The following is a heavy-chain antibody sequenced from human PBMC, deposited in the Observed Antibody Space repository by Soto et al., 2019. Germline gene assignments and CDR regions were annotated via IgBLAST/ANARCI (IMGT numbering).Heavy chain of an antibody. CDR2: ISSSSSYI. V-gene: IGHV3-21*01. Sequence: EVQLVESGGGLVKPGGSLRLSCAASGFTFSSYSMNWVRQAPGKGLEWVSSISSSSSYIYYADSVKGRFTISRDNAKNSLYLQMNSLRAEDTAVYYCARDPHCSPGSYSYWGQGTLVTVSS. CDR3: ARDPHCSPGSYSY. CDR1: GFTFSSYS. D-gene: IGHD1-26*01. J-gene: IGHJ4*02.